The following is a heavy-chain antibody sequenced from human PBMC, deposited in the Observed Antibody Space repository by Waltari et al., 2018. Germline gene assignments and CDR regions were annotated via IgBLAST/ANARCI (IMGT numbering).Heavy chain of an antibody. CDR1: GFTFSSYW. D-gene: IGHD3-3*01. J-gene: IGHJ6*02. CDR2: MNSDGSST. Sequence: EVQLVESGGGLVQPGGSLRLSCAASGFTFSSYWMHWVRQAPGKGLVWVSRMNSDGSSTSYADSVKGRFTISRDNAKNTLYLQMNSLRAEDTAVYYCARGGPIFGPTYYYYGMDVWGQGTTVTVSS. V-gene: IGHV3-74*01. CDR3: ARGGPIFGPTYYYYGMDV.